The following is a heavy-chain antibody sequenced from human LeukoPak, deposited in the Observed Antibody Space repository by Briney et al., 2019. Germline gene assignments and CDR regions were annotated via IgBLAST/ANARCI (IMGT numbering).Heavy chain of an antibody. CDR1: GGSFSGYY. V-gene: IGHV4-34*01. Sequence: PSETLSLTCAVYGGSFSGYYWSWIRQPPGKGLEWIGEINHSGSTNYNPSLKSRVTISVDTSKNQFSLKLSSVTAADTAVYYCARQRIGYYYGSGPRGPFDYWGQGTLVTVSS. CDR3: ARQRIGYYYGSGPRGPFDY. D-gene: IGHD3-10*01. CDR2: INHSGST. J-gene: IGHJ4*02.